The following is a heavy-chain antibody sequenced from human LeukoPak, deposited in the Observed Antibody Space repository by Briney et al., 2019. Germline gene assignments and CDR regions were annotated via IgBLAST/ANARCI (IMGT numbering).Heavy chain of an antibody. D-gene: IGHD3-10*01. CDR2: IYYSGST. V-gene: IGHV4-30-4*07. J-gene: IGHJ4*02. Sequence: PSQTLSLTCAISGGSISSGGYSWSWIRQPPGKGLEWIGYIYYSGSTYYNPSLKSRVTISVDTSKNQFSLKLSSVTAADTAVYYCARGSFRIDYWGQGTLVTVSS. CDR3: ARGSFRIDY. CDR1: GGSISSGGYS.